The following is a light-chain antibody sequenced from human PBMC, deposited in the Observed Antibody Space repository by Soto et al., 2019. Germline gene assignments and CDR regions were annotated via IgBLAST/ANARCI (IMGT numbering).Light chain of an antibody. V-gene: IGKV1-5*03. CDR3: QQYESYSVT. Sequence: DIQMTQSPSTLSASVGDRVTITCRASQSISSWLAWYQQKPGKAPNLLIYKASSLESGVPSRFSGSGSGTELTLTISSLQPDDFATYYCQQYESYSVTFGQGTRLEIK. CDR2: KAS. CDR1: QSISSW. J-gene: IGKJ5*01.